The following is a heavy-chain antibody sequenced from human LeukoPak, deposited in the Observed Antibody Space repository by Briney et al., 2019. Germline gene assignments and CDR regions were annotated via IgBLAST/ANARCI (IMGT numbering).Heavy chain of an antibody. CDR1: GFTFSSYA. D-gene: IGHD6-19*01. J-gene: IGHJ4*02. Sequence: GGSLRLSCADSGFTFSSYAMSWVRQAPGKGLECVSAISGSGGSTYYADSVKGRRFTISRDNSKNTVYLLMNSLRVEDTAVYYCAKASSGWSKFDYWGQGTLVTVSS. CDR2: ISGSGGST. V-gene: IGHV3-23*01. CDR3: AKASSGWSKFDY.